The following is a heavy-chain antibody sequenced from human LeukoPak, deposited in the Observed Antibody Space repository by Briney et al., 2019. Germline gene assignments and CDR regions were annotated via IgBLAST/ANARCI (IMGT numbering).Heavy chain of an antibody. J-gene: IGHJ4*02. V-gene: IGHV1-8*01. D-gene: IGHD3-22*01. CDR1: GYTFTNYE. Sequence: GASVKVSCKASGYTFTNYEINWVRQATGHGLEWMGWMNPNSGDTAYAQKFQGRTTMTRSTSITTAYMELSGLRSEDTAVYYCARGLGSYDSSELTWPMISFWGQGTQVTVSS. CDR2: MNPNSGDT. CDR3: ARGLGSYDSSELTWPMISF.